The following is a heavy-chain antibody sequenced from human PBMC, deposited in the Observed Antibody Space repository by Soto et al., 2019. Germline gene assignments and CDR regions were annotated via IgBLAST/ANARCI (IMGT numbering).Heavy chain of an antibody. CDR1: GFTFSSYA. J-gene: IGHJ4*02. CDR3: ATDLLGDIEVPGKLDY. D-gene: IGHD6-19*01. Sequence: EVQLLDSGGGLVQSGGSLRLSCAASGFTFSSYAMTWVRQAPGKGLEWVSAISGSGRGTYYADSVKGRFTISRDNSKNTIRTQLRGQRAEDTAVYYRATDLLGDIEVPGKLDYCGQGAVVTVSS. V-gene: IGHV3-23*01. CDR2: ISGSGRGT.